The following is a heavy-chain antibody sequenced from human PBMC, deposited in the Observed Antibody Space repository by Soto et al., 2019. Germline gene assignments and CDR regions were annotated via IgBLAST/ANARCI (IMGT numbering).Heavy chain of an antibody. CDR1: GFTFSSYS. CDR2: ISSSSSYI. V-gene: IGHV3-21*01. D-gene: IGHD5-12*01. J-gene: IGHJ4*02. CDR3: ARKYSGYDLAYFDY. Sequence: VQLVESGGGLVKPGVSLRLSCAASGFTFSSYSMNWVRQAPGQGLEWVSSISSSSSYIYYADSVKGRFTIYRDNAKNSLYLQMNSLRAEDTAVYYCARKYSGYDLAYFDYWGQGTLVTVSS.